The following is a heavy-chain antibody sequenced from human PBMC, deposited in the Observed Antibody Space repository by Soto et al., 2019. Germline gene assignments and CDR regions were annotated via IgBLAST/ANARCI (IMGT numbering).Heavy chain of an antibody. V-gene: IGHV3-30*03. CDR2: ISYDGSNK. CDR1: GFTFSSYG. D-gene: IGHD6-19*01. CDR3: ASPSSSGWSSLGY. Sequence: QVPLVESGGGVVQPGRSLRLSCAASGFTFSSYGMHWVRQAPGKGLEWVAVISYDGSNKYYADSVKGRFTISRDNSKNTLYLQMNSLRAEDTAVYYCASPSSSGWSSLGYWGQGTLVTVSS. J-gene: IGHJ4*02.